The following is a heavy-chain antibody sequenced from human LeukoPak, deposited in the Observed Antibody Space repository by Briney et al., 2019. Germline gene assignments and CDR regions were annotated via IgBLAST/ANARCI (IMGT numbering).Heavy chain of an antibody. CDR3: PRLDDGEGDY. CDR1: GGSISSSSYY. Sequence: SETLSLTCTVSGGSISSSSYYWGWIRQPPGKGLEWIGSIYYSGSTYYNPSLKSRVTISVDTSKNQFSLKLSSVTAADTAVYYCPRLDDGEGDYWGQGTLVTVSS. J-gene: IGHJ4*02. CDR2: IYYSGST. D-gene: IGHD4-17*01. V-gene: IGHV4-39*01.